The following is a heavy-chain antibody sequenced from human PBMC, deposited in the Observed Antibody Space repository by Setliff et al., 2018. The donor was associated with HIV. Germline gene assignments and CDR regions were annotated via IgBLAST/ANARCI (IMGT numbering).Heavy chain of an antibody. CDR3: ARTRGRAPVSYYFDN. J-gene: IGHJ4*02. D-gene: IGHD2-2*01. CDR1: SGSISGYY. Sequence: KPSETLSLTCRVSSGSISGYYWSWVRQPPGRGLEWIGYVSYSGSTSYNPSLNSRVTMSVDTSRDQFSLKLSPVTAADTAVYYCARTRGRAPVSYYFDNWGQGRLVTVSS. V-gene: IGHV4-59*01. CDR2: VSYSGST.